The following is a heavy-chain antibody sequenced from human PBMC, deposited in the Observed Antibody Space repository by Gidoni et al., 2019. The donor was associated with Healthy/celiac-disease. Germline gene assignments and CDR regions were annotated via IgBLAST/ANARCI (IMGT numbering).Heavy chain of an antibody. CDR2: INHSGST. V-gene: IGHV4-34*01. Sequence: QVQLQQWGAGLLKPSETLSLTCPVYGGSFSGYYWSWIRHPPGKGLEWIGEINHSGSTNYNPSLKSRVTISVDTSKNQFSLKLSSVTAADTAVYYCARTRSSSSHYYGMDVWGQGTTVTVSS. J-gene: IGHJ6*02. CDR3: ARTRSSSSHYYGMDV. CDR1: GGSFSGYY. D-gene: IGHD6-6*01.